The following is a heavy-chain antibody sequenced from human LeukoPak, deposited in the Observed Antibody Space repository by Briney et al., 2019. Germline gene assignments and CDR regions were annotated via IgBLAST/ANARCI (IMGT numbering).Heavy chain of an antibody. J-gene: IGHJ4*02. CDR3: ARHLRSGVRQLAGVTTRYFDY. V-gene: IGHV4-4*02. Sequence: PSGTLSLTCAVSGGSISSSNWWSWVRQAPGKGLEWIGEIYHSGGTNYNPSLKSRVTISEDTSKNQFSLKLSSVTAADTAVYYCARHLRSGVRQLAGVTTRYFDYWGQGTLVTVSS. D-gene: IGHD6-13*01. CDR1: GGSISSSNW. CDR2: IYHSGGT.